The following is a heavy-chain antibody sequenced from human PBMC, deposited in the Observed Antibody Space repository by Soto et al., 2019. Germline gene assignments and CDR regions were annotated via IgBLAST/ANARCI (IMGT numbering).Heavy chain of an antibody. CDR3: ARVPGGAPSDYYFDY. Sequence: SETLSLTCTVSGGSISSYYWSWIRQPPGKGLEWIGYIYYSGSTNYNPSLKSRVTISVDTSKNQFSLKLSSVTAADTAVYYCARVPGGAPSDYYFDYWGQGTLVTVSS. CDR2: IYYSGST. CDR1: GGSISSYY. J-gene: IGHJ4*02. V-gene: IGHV4-59*01. D-gene: IGHD3-16*01.